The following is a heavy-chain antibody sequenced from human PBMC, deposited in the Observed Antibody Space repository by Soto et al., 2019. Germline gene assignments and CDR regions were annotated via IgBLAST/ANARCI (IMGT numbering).Heavy chain of an antibody. J-gene: IGHJ6*02. V-gene: IGHV1-3*01. CDR1: RDSKKSKS. Sequence: CKACRDSKKSKSLCSARHEKKKRLEWMGWINAGNGNTKYSQKFQGRVTITRDTSASTAYMELSSLRSEDTAVYYCARNGVRYSSSWSGYSDYGMDVWGQGTTVTVSS. CDR2: INAGNGNT. D-gene: IGHD6-13*01. CDR3: ARNGVRYSSSWSGYSDYGMDV.